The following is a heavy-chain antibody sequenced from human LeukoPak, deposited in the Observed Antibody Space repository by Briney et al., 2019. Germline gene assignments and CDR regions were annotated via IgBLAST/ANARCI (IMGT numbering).Heavy chain of an antibody. V-gene: IGHV1-69*01. CDR1: GGTFSSYA. J-gene: IGHJ4*02. CDR2: IIPIFGTA. CDR3: PFGESPLPLGF. Sequence: ASVKVSCKASGGTFSSYAISWVRQAPGQGLEWMGGIIPIFGTANYAQKFQGRVTITADESTSTAYMELSSLRSEDTAVYYCPFGESPLPLGFWGQGTLVTVSS. D-gene: IGHD3-10*01.